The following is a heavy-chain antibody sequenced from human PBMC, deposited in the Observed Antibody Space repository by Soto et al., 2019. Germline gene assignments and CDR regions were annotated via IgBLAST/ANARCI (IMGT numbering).Heavy chain of an antibody. J-gene: IGHJ4*02. Sequence: QITLKESGPALVEPTQTLTLTCTFSGFSLSTSGVGVGWIRQPPGKALEWLALIFWDDDKRYRPSLKSRLSIIKATSKNQVVLTMTNMDPVDTATYYCAHFSREFHLILSHYWFDYWGQGTLVTVSS. CDR2: IFWDDDK. CDR3: AHFSREFHLILSHYWFDY. V-gene: IGHV2-5*02. D-gene: IGHD2-21*01. CDR1: GFSLSTSGVG.